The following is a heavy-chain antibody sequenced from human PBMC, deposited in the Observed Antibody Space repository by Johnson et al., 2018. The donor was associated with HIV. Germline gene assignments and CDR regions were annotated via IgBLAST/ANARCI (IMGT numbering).Heavy chain of an antibody. CDR2: IWADGSNT. V-gene: IGHV3-33*08. D-gene: IGHD3-10*01. CDR3: ARDPIAFRNYYGSGSAFDI. CDR1: GFTFSTYG. J-gene: IGHJ3*02. Sequence: QVQLVESGGGVVRPGRSLRLSCAASGFTFSTYGMHWVRQAPGKGLEWVAIIWADGSNTYCADSVKGRFTISRDNSKNTLYLQMNSLRPEDTAVYHCARDPIAFRNYYGSGSAFDIWGQGTMVTVSS.